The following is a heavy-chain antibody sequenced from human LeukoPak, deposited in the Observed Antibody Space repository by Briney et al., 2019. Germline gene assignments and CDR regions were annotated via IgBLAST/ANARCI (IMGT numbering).Heavy chain of an antibody. CDR3: XXXYNWNYASWFDP. J-gene: IGHJ5*02. D-gene: IGHD1-7*01. CDR1: GFTFSSYS. Sequence: GGSLRLSCAASGFTFSSYSMNWVRQAPGKGLEWVSSISSSSSYIYYADSVKGRFTISRDNAKNSLYLQMNSLRAEDTAVYYXXXXYNWNYASWFDPWGQGTLVTVSS. CDR2: ISSSSSYI. V-gene: IGHV3-21*01.